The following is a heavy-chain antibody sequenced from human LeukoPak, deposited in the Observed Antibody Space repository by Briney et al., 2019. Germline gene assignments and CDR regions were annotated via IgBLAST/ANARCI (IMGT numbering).Heavy chain of an antibody. D-gene: IGHD3-10*01. CDR2: ISYSGST. Sequence: PSETLSLTCAVSGGSIHGYFWSWFRQPPEKGLEWIGYISYSGSTNYNPSLKSRVSISVDTSKSQFSLRLSSVTAADTAVYYCARDNYREVTNFDPWGQGILVTVSS. J-gene: IGHJ5*02. CDR1: GGSIHGYF. V-gene: IGHV4-59*01. CDR3: ARDNYREVTNFDP.